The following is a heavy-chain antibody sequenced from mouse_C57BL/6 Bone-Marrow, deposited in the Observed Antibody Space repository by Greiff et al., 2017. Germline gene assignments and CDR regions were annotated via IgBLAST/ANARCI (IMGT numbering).Heavy chain of an antibody. CDR2: IDPEDGDT. J-gene: IGHJ3*01. CDR1: GFNFTDYY. CDR3: ALGVLLPGGCAY. V-gene: IGHV14-2*01. Sequence: EVQLQQSGAELVKPGASVKLSCTASGFNFTDYYMHWVKQRTEQGLEWIGRIDPEDGDTKYAPKFQGKATLTADTSSNTAYLHLSSLTSEDSAVYYCALGVLLPGGCAYGGQGTLVTVSA. D-gene: IGHD1-1*02.